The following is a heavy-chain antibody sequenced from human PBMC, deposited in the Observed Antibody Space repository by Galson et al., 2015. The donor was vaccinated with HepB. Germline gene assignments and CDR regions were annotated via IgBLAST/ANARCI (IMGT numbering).Heavy chain of an antibody. J-gene: IGHJ4*02. CDR2: IYGGNGNT. D-gene: IGHD5-18*01. V-gene: IGHV1-3*01. CDR1: GYTFTNYV. CDR3: ARERETRGYSYGPGDYDLDF. Sequence: SVKVSCKASGYTFTNYVLHWVRQAPGQRPEWMGWIYGGNGNTKYSQKFLGRVTITRDTFASTAYMELSSLRSEDTAVFYCARERETRGYSYGPGDYDLDFWGQGTLVTVSS.